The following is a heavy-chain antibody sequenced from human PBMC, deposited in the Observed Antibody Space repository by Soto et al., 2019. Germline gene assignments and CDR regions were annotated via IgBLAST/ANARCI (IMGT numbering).Heavy chain of an antibody. J-gene: IGHJ6*02. D-gene: IGHD4-4*01. CDR2: IDSDGSIK. V-gene: IGHV3-74*01. Sequence: EVQLVESGGGLVQPGGSLRLSCAASGFTFSVYWMHWVRQAPGKGLVWVSRIDSDGSIKSYADSVKGRFTISRDNAKSTLYLQMTSLRAEDTAVYYCARPGYSNYGPGVDVWGQGTTVTVSS. CDR3: ARPGYSNYGPGVDV. CDR1: GFTFSVYW.